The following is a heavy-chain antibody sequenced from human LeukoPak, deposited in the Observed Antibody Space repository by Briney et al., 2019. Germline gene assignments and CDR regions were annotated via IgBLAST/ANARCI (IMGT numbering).Heavy chain of an antibody. V-gene: IGHV4-39*02. CDR1: GGSISSSSYY. Sequence: SETLCLTCTVSGGSISSSSYYWGWIRQPPGKGLEWIGSIYYSGSTYYNPSLKSRVTISVDTSKNQFSLKLSSVTAADTAVYYCARERYCGGDCFLDAFDIWGQGTMVTVSS. CDR3: ARERYCGGDCFLDAFDI. J-gene: IGHJ3*02. D-gene: IGHD2-21*02. CDR2: IYYSGST.